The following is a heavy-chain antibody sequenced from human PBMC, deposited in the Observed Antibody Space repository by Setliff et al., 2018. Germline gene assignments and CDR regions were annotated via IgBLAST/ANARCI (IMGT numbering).Heavy chain of an antibody. V-gene: IGHV4-39*07. CDR1: GGSISSSSYY. CDR2: IYYSGST. D-gene: IGHD3-16*02. J-gene: IGHJ3*02. CDR3: ARGSFGGVIVDAFDI. Sequence: SETLSLTCTVSGGSISSSSYYWGWIRQPPGKGLEWIGSIYYSGSTYYNPSLKSRVTISVDTSKNQFSPKLSSVTAADTAVYYCARGSFGGVIVDAFDIWGQGTMVTVSS.